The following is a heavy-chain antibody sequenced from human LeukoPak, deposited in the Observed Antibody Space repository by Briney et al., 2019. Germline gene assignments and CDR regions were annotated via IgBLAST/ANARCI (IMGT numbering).Heavy chain of an antibody. V-gene: IGHV1-2*02. CDR2: IYPNSGGT. D-gene: IGHD2-2*01. CDR1: GYTFTGYY. J-gene: IGHJ4*02. CDR3: ARLTYQLLIDY. Sequence: ASVKVSCKASGYTFTGYYTHWVRQAPGQGLEWMGWIYPNSGGTNYAQKFQGRVTMTRDTSISTSYMELSRLRSDDTAVYYCARLTYQLLIDYWGQETLVTVSS.